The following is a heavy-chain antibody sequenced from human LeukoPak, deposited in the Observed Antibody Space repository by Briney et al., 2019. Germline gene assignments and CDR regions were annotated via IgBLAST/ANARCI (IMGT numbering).Heavy chain of an antibody. D-gene: IGHD1-26*01. CDR3: ARSSGSYYSWFDY. V-gene: IGHV1-69*01. Sequence: GASVKVSCKASGGTFISYAISWVRQAPGQGLEWMGGIIPIFGTANYAQKFQGRVTITADESTSTAYMELSSLRSEDTAVYYCARSSGSYYSWFDYWGQGTLVTVSS. CDR1: GGTFISYA. CDR2: IIPIFGTA. J-gene: IGHJ4*02.